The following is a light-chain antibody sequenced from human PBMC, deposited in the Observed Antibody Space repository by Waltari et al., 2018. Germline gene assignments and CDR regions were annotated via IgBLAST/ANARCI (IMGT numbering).Light chain of an antibody. CDR3: QQYSNWPYT. CDR1: QSVSSNY. Sequence: EIVLTQSPGSLSLSPGERATLSCRASQSVSSNYLAWYQQKPGQAPRLLIYGASTRATGIPDRFSGSGSGTDFTLTISSLESEDFAVYYCQQYSNWPYTFGQGTKLEIK. J-gene: IGKJ2*01. CDR2: GAS. V-gene: IGKV3-20*01.